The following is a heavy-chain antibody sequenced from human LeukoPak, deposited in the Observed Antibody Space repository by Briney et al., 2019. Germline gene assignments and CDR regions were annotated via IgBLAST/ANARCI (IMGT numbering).Heavy chain of an antibody. CDR2: ISSSGSTI. D-gene: IGHD5-12*01. V-gene: IGHV3-11*01. CDR3: ARGESGYDDYYYYYGMDV. J-gene: IGHJ6*02. Sequence: GGSLRLSCAASGFTFSDYYMSWIRQAPGKGLEWVSYISSSGSTIYYADSVKGRFTISRDNAKNSLYPQMNSLRAEDTAVYYCARGESGYDDYYYYYGMDVWGQGTTVTVSS. CDR1: GFTFSDYY.